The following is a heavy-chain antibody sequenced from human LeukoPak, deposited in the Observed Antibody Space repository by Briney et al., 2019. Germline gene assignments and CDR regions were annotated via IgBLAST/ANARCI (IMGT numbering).Heavy chain of an antibody. Sequence: GGSLRLSCAASGFTVSSNYMSWVRQAPGKGLEWVSVISVEGRFTISRDNSKNTLYLQMNSLRAEDTAVYYCARESILTGLDYWGQGTLVTVSS. CDR2: I. CDR3: ARESILTGLDY. D-gene: IGHD3-9*01. CDR1: GFTVSSNY. J-gene: IGHJ4*02. V-gene: IGHV3-53*01.